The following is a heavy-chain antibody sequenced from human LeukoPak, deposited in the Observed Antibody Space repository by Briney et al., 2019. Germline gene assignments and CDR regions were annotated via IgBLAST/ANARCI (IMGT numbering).Heavy chain of an antibody. Sequence: SETLSLTCTVSGGSISSYYWSWIRQPPGTGLEWIGYIYYSGSTNYNPSLKSRVTISVDTSKNQFSLKLSSVTAADTAVYYCARQWGVLLWFGELAAFDYWGQGTLVTVSS. V-gene: IGHV4-59*01. J-gene: IGHJ4*02. CDR1: GGSISSYY. CDR3: ARQWGVLLWFGELAAFDY. CDR2: IYYSGST. D-gene: IGHD3-10*01.